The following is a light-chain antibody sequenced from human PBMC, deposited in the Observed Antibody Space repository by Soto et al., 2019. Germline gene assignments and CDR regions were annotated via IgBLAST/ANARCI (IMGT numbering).Light chain of an antibody. CDR2: EVS. V-gene: IGLV2-14*03. Sequence: QSALTQPASVSGSPGQSITISCTGTSDDIGAFKFVSWYQQHPGKAPKLLIYEVSRRPSGVSDRFSGSRTGNTASLTLSGLQAEDECDYYCTSYTTANTLVFGTGTKLTVL. CDR3: TSYTTANTLV. CDR1: SDDIGAFKF. J-gene: IGLJ1*01.